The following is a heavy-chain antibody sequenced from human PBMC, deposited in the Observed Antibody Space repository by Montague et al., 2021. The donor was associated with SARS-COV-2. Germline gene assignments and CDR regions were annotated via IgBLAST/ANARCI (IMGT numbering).Heavy chain of an antibody. J-gene: IGHJ6*02. Sequence: TLSLTCTVSGGSISYGGYFWNWIRQHPGKGLEWIGYIYKSGTTXYXASIKSRVSLSVDTSKNQFSLNLRSATAADTGLYYCARDHGGIDVWGQGTTVIVSS. D-gene: IGHD3-16*01. CDR3: ARDHGGIDV. V-gene: IGHV4-31*03. CDR2: IYKSGTT. CDR1: GGSISYGGYF.